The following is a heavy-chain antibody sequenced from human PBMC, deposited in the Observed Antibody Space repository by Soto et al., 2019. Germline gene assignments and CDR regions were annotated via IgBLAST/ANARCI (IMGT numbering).Heavy chain of an antibody. Sequence: QVQLVQSGAEVKKPGASVKVSCKASGYTFTSYDINWVRQATGQVLEWMGWMNPNSGNTGYAQKLQCRVTMTRNTSISTAYMELSSLRCEDTSVYYCARGPPSSDYSNYDQGYYYYYMDVWGKGTTVTVSS. CDR1: GYTFTSYD. CDR2: MNPNSGNT. CDR3: ARGPPSSDYSNYDQGYYYYYMDV. D-gene: IGHD4-4*01. V-gene: IGHV1-8*01. J-gene: IGHJ6*03.